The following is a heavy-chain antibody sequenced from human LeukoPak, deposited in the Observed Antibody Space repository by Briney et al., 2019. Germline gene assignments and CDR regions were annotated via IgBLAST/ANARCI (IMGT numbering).Heavy chain of an antibody. CDR3: AKDPLEHPKDTAMVTAPDY. V-gene: IGHV3-30*18. D-gene: IGHD5-18*01. J-gene: IGHJ4*02. Sequence: RSGGSLRLSCAASGFTFSSYGMHWVRQAPGKGLEWGAVIANDGSKKYYADSVKGRFTISRDNSKNTLYLQMNSLRAEDTAVYYCAKDPLEHPKDTAMVTAPDYWGQGTLVTVSS. CDR1: GFTFSSYG. CDR2: IANDGSKK.